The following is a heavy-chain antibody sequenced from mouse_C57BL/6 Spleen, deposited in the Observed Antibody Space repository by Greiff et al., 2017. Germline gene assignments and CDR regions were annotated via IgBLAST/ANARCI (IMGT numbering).Heavy chain of an antibody. J-gene: IGHJ4*01. CDR3: ARLAYYTYAMDY. Sequence: EVKLMESGGGLVKPGGSLKLSCAASGFTFSDYGMHWVRQAPEKGLEWVAYISSGSSTIYYADTVKGRFTISRDNAKNTLFLQMTSLRSEDTAMYYCARLAYYTYAMDYWGQGTSVTVSS. D-gene: IGHD2-12*01. CDR2: ISSGSSTI. CDR1: GFTFSDYG. V-gene: IGHV5-17*01.